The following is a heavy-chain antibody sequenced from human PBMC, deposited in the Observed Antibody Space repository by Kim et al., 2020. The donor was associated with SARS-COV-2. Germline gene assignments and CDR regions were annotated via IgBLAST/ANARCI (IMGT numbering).Heavy chain of an antibody. V-gene: IGHV3-30*18. J-gene: IGHJ4*02. CDR3: AKDYGGNSGNHDY. CDR1: GFTFSSYA. D-gene: IGHD4-17*01. CDR2: ISYDGRNK. Sequence: GGSLRLSCAASGFTFSSYAMHWVRQAPGKRLEWVSGISYDGRNKYADSVKGRFTISRDNSRNTLYVQMNSLRAEDTAVYYCAKDYGGNSGNHDYWGQGTL.